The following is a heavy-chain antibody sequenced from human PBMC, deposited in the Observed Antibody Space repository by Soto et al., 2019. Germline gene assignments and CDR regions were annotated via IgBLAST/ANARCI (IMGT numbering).Heavy chain of an antibody. CDR3: ARDFYGDSDYYYYYMDV. CDR2: IYYSGST. Sequence: SETLSLTCTVSGGSISSGGYYWSWIRQHPGKGLEWIGYIYYSGSTYYNPSLKSRVTISVDTSKNQFSLKLSSVTAADTAVYYCARDFYGDSDYYYYYMDVWGKGTTVTVSS. CDR1: GGSISSGGYY. D-gene: IGHD4-17*01. V-gene: IGHV4-31*03. J-gene: IGHJ6*03.